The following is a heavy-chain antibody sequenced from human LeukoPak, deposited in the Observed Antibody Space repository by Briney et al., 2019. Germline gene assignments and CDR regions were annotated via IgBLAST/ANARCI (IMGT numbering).Heavy chain of an antibody. J-gene: IGHJ4*02. Sequence: QPGGSLRLSCVASGFTFSIYAMFWVRQAPGKGLEWVAVVSYDGSNKYYADSVKGRFTIPRDNSKNTLNLQMNSLRAEDTAVYYCARVGRAYDSSGYYGYWGQGTLVTVS. CDR3: ARVGRAYDSSGYYGY. CDR2: VSYDGSNK. V-gene: IGHV3-30-3*01. D-gene: IGHD3-22*01. CDR1: GFTFSIYA.